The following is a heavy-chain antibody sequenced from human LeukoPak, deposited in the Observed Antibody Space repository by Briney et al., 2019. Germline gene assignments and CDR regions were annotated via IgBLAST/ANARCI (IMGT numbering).Heavy chain of an antibody. D-gene: IGHD1-1*01. J-gene: IGHJ4*02. Sequence: PGGSLRLSCAASGLTFTPYWMTWVRQAPGKGLEWVANIKPDGSEKYYVDFVKGRFTISRDNAKNSLYLQMNSLGAEDTAVYYCARGGGTFDYWGQGTLVTVSS. CDR2: IKPDGSEK. CDR1: GLTFTPYW. CDR3: ARGGGTFDY. V-gene: IGHV3-7*01.